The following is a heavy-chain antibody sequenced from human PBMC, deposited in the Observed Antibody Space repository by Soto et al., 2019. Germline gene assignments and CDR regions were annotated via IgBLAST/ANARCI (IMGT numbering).Heavy chain of an antibody. J-gene: IGHJ4*02. CDR2: INSDGSTT. D-gene: IGHD6-13*01. Sequence: EVQLVDSGGGLVQPGGSLRLSCAASGFTFSSYWMHWVRQAPGKGLVWVSRINSDGSTTSYADSVKGRFTISRDNAKNTLYLQMNSRRAEDTAVYYCARGPPYSSPDYWGQGTLVTVSS. V-gene: IGHV3-74*01. CDR1: GFTFSSYW. CDR3: ARGPPYSSPDY.